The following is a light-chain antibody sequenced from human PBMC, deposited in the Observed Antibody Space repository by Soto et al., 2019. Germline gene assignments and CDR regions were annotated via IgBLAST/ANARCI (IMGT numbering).Light chain of an antibody. CDR1: QSIGNW. CDR2: AAS. Sequence: DIQMTQSPSTLSASVGDRVTITCLASQSIGNWLAWYQQKPGTAPKLLIFAASDLETEVPSRFSGSGVGTEFTLTINSLQADDFAIYYCQQYNNYPFTFGQGTKLEI. J-gene: IGKJ2*01. V-gene: IGKV1-5*03. CDR3: QQYNNYPFT.